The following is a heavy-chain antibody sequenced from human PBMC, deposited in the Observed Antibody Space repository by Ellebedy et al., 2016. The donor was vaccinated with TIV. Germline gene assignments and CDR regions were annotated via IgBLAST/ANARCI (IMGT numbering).Heavy chain of an antibody. CDR2: ISGSSSYT. D-gene: IGHD3-10*01. J-gene: IGHJ6*02. CDR3: ARVNVSAKKRHYYYYGMDV. CDR1: GFTFSDYY. Sequence: PGGSLRLSCAASGFTFSDYYMSWIRQAPGKGLKWVSYISGSSSYTNYADSVKGRFNISGDHAKTSLYLRMSSLRAEDTAVYYCARVNVSAKKRHYYYYGMDVWGQGTTVTVSS. V-gene: IGHV3-11*06.